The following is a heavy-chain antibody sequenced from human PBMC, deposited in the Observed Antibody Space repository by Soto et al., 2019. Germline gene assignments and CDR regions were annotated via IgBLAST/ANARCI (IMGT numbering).Heavy chain of an antibody. V-gene: IGHV1-18*01. J-gene: IGHJ6*02. D-gene: IGHD6-19*01. CDR1: GYTITSYG. CDR2: ISAYNGNT. Sequence: ASVKVSCKASGYTITSYGISWVRQDPGQGLEWMGWISAYNGNTNYAQKLQGRVTMTTDTSTSTAYMELRSLRSDDTAVYYCARSYSSGWYPGLSYYYYYGMDVWGQGTTVTVSS. CDR3: ARSYSSGWYPGLSYYYYYGMDV.